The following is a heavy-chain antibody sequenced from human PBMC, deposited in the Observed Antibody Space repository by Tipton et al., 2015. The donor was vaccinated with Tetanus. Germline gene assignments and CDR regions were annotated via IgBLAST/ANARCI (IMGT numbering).Heavy chain of an antibody. D-gene: IGHD3-3*01. CDR3: VRANYEFPKKGPFDY. Sequence: TLSLTCSVSGGSISIPDYYWAWIRQPPGKGLEWIGSIYNSGRPNFNPSLKSRVTMTVDTSKNQFSLKLGSVTVADTAVYYCVRANYEFPKKGPFDYWGPGSLVIVSS. J-gene: IGHJ4*02. CDR1: GGSISIPDYY. V-gene: IGHV4-39*02. CDR2: IYNSGRP.